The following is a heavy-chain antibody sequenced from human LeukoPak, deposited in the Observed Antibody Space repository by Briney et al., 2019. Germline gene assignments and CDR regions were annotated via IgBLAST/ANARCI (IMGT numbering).Heavy chain of an antibody. CDR3: AKNLGYCSGGSCFPFDY. CDR2: IKQDGSEK. D-gene: IGHD2-15*01. J-gene: IGHJ4*02. V-gene: IGHV3-7*05. Sequence: SGGSLRLSCAASGFTFSNYWMTWVRQAPGKGLEWVANIKQDGSEKYYVDSVKGRFTISRDNAKNSLYLQMNGPRAEDTAVFYCAKNLGYCSGGSCFPFDYWGQGTLVTVSS. CDR1: GFTFSNYW.